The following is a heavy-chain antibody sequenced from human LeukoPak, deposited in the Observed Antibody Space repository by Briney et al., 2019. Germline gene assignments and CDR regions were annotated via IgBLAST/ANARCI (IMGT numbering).Heavy chain of an antibody. CDR2: IYYSGST. D-gene: IGHD3-16*01. V-gene: IGHV4-61*01. CDR1: GGSISSGHY. CDR3: ARGGTYALA. Sequence: SETLSLTCTVSGGSISSGHYWSWIRQPPGEGLEWIGHIYYSGSTFYNPSLKSRVTISVDTSKNQFSLKLSSVTAADTAVYYCARGGTYALAWGQGTLVTVSS. J-gene: IGHJ5*02.